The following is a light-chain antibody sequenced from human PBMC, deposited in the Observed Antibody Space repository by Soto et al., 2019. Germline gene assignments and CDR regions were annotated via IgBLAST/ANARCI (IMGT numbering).Light chain of an antibody. CDR3: TSYTSSSTLV. CDR1: SSDVGGYNY. V-gene: IGLV2-14*01. Sequence: QSVLTQPASVSGSPGQSITISCTGTSSDVGGYNYVSWYQQHPGKAPQLTIYDVSNRPSGVSNRFSGSKSGNTASLTISGLQAEDEADYYCTSYTSSSTLVFGGGTKLTVL. J-gene: IGLJ2*01. CDR2: DVS.